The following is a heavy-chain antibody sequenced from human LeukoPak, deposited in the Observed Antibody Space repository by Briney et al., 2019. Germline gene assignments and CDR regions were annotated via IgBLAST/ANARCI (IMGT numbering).Heavy chain of an antibody. Sequence: SVKVSCKASGGTFSSYAISWVRQAPGQGLEWMGRIIPIFGTANYAQKFQGRVTITTDESTSTAYMELSNLRSEDTAVYYCARAGGYSYGSFDYWGQGTLVTVSS. D-gene: IGHD5-18*01. CDR1: GGTFSSYA. J-gene: IGHJ4*02. V-gene: IGHV1-69*05. CDR2: IIPIFGTA. CDR3: ARAGGYSYGSFDY.